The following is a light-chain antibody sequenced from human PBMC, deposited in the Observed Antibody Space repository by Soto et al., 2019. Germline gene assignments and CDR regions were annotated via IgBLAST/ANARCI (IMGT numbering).Light chain of an antibody. J-gene: IGLJ1*01. CDR3: GTWDSSLDV. V-gene: IGLV1-51*01. CDR1: SSNIGNNY. CDR2: DNN. Sequence: QSVLTQPPSVSAAPGQKVTISCSGSSSNIGNNYVSWYQQLPGTAPKLLIYDNNKRPSGIPDRFSGSKSGTSATLGITGLQTGDEADYYCGTWDSSLDVFGTGTKSPS.